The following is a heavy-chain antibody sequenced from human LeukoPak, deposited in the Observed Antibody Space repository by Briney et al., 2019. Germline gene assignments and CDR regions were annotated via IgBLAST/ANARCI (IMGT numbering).Heavy chain of an antibody. J-gene: IGHJ6*03. CDR3: ARWSLYSSTRQGPYYYYYMDV. V-gene: IGHV1-2*02. D-gene: IGHD2-15*01. CDR2: INPNSGGT. Sequence: ASVKVSCKASGYTVTGYYMHWVRQAPGQGLEWMGWINPNSGGTNYAQKFQGRVTMTRDTSISTAYMELSRLRSDDTAVYYCARWSLYSSTRQGPYYYYYMDVWGKGTTVTISS. CDR1: GYTVTGYY.